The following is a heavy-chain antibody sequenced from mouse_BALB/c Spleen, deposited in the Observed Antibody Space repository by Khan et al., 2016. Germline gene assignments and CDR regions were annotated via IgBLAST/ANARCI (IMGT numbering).Heavy chain of an antibody. CDR2: INTYIGEP. V-gene: IGHV9-3-1*01. Sequence: QIQLVQSGPELKKPGETAKISCKASGYTFTNYGMNWVKQAPGKGLKWMGWINTYIGEPTYADDFKGRFAFSLETSASTAYLQINNLKNDDTATYFCASGGDYGGFTYWGQGTLVTVSA. CDR3: ASGGDYGGFTY. D-gene: IGHD2-13*01. CDR1: GYTFTNYG. J-gene: IGHJ3*01.